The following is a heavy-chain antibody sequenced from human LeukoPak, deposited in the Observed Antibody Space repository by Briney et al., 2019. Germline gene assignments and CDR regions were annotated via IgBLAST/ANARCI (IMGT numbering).Heavy chain of an antibody. Sequence: GGSLRLSCAASGFTFSSYSMNWIRQAPGKGLEWVSYISSSSSTIYYADSVKGRFTISRDNAKNSLYLQMNSLRAEDTAVYYCASMNYYGSGDWGQGTLVTVSS. J-gene: IGHJ4*02. CDR3: ASMNYYGSGD. CDR2: ISSSSSTI. D-gene: IGHD3-10*01. V-gene: IGHV3-48*04. CDR1: GFTFSSYS.